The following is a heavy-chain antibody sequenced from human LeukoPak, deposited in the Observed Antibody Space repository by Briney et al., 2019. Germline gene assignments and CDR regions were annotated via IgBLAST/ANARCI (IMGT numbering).Heavy chain of an antibody. CDR2: IYPGDSDT. CDR1: GYTFTNYR. J-gene: IGHJ5*02. V-gene: IGHV5-51*01. Sequence: GESPRISCKASGYTFTNYRIGWVRQMPGKGLEWMGIIYPGDSDTRYSPSFQGQVTISADKSINTAYPQWSSLKASDSAMYYCALAVPKYFDPWGQGTLVTVSS. D-gene: IGHD2-15*01. CDR3: ALAVPKYFDP.